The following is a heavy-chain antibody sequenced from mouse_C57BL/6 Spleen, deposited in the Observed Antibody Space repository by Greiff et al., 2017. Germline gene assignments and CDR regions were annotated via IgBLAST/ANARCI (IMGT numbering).Heavy chain of an antibody. J-gene: IGHJ2*01. D-gene: IGHD1-1*01. CDR1: GYSFTGYY. CDR3: VGTTVHFDY. Sequence: EVQGVESGPELVKPGASVKISCKASGYSFTGYYMHWVKQSHGNILDWIGYIYPYNGVSSYNQKFKGKATLTVDKSSSTAYMELRSLTSEDSAVYYCVGTTVHFDYWGQGTTLTVSS. CDR2: IYPYNGVS. V-gene: IGHV1-31*01.